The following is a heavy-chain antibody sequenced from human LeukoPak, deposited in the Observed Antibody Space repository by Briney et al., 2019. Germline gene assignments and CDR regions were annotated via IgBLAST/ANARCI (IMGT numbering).Heavy chain of an antibody. D-gene: IGHD6-13*01. CDR2: IYHSGST. CDR3: ARDRKIAAAGNYYYGMDV. Sequence: SQTLSLTCAVSGGSISSGGYSWSWIRQPPGKGLEWIWYIYHSGSTYYNPSLKSRVTISVDRSKNQFSLKLSSVTAADTAVYYCARDRKIAAAGNYYYGMDVWGQGTTVTVSS. CDR1: GGSISSGGYS. J-gene: IGHJ6*02. V-gene: IGHV4-30-2*01.